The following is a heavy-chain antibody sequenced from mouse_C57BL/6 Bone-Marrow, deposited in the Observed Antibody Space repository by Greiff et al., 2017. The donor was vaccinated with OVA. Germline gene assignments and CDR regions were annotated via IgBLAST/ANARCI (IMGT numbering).Heavy chain of an antibody. CDR2: IYPGDGDT. J-gene: IGHJ2*01. CDR1: GYAFSSSW. CDR3: ARKAYGSMNYFDY. Sequence: VKLKESGPELVKPGASVKISCKASGYAFSSSWMNWVKQRPGKGLEWIGRIYPGDGDTNYNGKFKGKATLTADKSSSTAYMQLSSLTSEDSAVYFCARKAYGSMNYFDYWGQGTTLTVSS. D-gene: IGHD1-1*01. V-gene: IGHV1-82*01.